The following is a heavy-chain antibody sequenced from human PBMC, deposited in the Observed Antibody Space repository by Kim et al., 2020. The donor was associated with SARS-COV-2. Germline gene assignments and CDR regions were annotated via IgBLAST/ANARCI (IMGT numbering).Heavy chain of an antibody. J-gene: IGHJ6*02. CDR3: ARSLGSYYGMDV. Sequence: GGSLRLSCAASGFTFSSYAMHWVRQAPGKGLEWVAVISYDGSNKYYADSVKGRFTISRDNSKNTLYLQMNSLRAEDTAVYYCARSLGSYYGMDVWGQGTT. CDR1: GFTFSSYA. CDR2: ISYDGSNK. D-gene: IGHD3-10*01. V-gene: IGHV3-30*04.